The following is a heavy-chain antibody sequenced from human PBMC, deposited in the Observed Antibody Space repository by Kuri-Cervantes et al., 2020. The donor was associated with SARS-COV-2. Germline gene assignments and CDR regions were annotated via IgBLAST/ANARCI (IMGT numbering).Heavy chain of an antibody. CDR2: MNPNSGNT. CDR1: GYTFTSYD. D-gene: IGHD1-1*01. Sequence: ASVKVSCKASGYTFTSYDINWVRQATGQGLEWMGWMNPNSGNTGYAQKFQGRVTITADESTSTAYMELSSLRSEDTAVYYCALGTTGTDYGMDVWGQGTTVTVSS. CDR3: ALGTTGTDYGMDV. V-gene: IGHV1-8*01. J-gene: IGHJ6*02.